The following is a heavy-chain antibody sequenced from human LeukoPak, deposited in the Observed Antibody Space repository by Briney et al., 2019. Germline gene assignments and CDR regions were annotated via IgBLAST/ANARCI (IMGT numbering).Heavy chain of an antibody. V-gene: IGHV3-30*18. CDR1: GFTFRNYG. CDR2: ISDDGSSK. D-gene: IGHD6-13*01. Sequence: GGSLRLSCAASGFTFRNYGMHCLRQAPGKGLEWVAVISDDGSSKHYADSVKGRFTISRDNSNNTLYLQMNSLRAEDTAVYYCAKDRETTASGTFDYWGQGTPVTVSS. J-gene: IGHJ4*02. CDR3: AKDRETTASGTFDY.